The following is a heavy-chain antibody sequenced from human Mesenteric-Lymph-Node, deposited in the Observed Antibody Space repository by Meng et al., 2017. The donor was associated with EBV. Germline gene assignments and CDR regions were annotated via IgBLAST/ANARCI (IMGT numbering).Heavy chain of an antibody. CDR1: GYTFTSYD. V-gene: IGHV1-8*01. D-gene: IGHD2-2*01. Sequence: QVQRVQAGAEVKKPGASVKVSRKASGYTFTSYDINWVRQATGQGLEWIGWMNPDNGNTASAEKFQGRVTMTRNTSTNTAYMELNSLTSEDTAVYYCSRDSIYQGRDSWGQGTLVTVSS. J-gene: IGHJ4*02. CDR2: MNPDNGNT. CDR3: SRDSIYQGRDS.